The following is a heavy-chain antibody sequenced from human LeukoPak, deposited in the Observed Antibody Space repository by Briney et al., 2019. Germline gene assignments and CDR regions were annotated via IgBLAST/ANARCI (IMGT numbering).Heavy chain of an antibody. CDR3: AKVVVGATTPGY. CDR1: GFTFSSYA. CDR2: ISGSGTGT. J-gene: IGHJ4*02. D-gene: IGHD2-15*01. Sequence: GGSLRLSCAASGFTFSSYAMSWVRQAPGKGLEWVSVISGSGTGTYYADSVKGRFTISRGNSKNTLYLQMNSLRAEDTAVYYCAKVVVGATTPGYWGQGTLVTVSS. V-gene: IGHV3-23*01.